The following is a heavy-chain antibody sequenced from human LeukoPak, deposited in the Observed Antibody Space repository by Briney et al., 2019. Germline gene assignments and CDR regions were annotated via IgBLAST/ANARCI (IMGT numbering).Heavy chain of an antibody. J-gene: IGHJ4*02. D-gene: IGHD1-1*01. CDR2: ISAYNGNT. V-gene: IGHV1-18*01. CDR1: GYTFTSYG. CDR3: ARDRGARVPEFDTDY. Sequence: GASVKVSCKASGYTFTSYGISWVRQAPGQGLEWMGWISAYNGNTNYAQKLQGRVTMTTDTSTGTAYMELRSLRSDDTAVYYCARDRGARVPEFDTDYWGQGTLVTVSS.